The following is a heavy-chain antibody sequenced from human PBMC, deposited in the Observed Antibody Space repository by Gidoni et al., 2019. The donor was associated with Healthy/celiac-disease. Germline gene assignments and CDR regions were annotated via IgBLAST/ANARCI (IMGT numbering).Heavy chain of an antibody. J-gene: IGHJ4*02. Sequence: EVQLVESGVGLVQPGGSLRLSCAASVFTVSRNYMSWVRQAQGKGLEWVSVIYSDGSTYYADSVKGRFTISKDNSKNTLYLQMNSLRAEDTAVYYCARDDYWGQGTLVTVSS. CDR1: VFTVSRNY. CDR3: ARDDY. V-gene: IGHV3-66*02. CDR2: IYSDGST.